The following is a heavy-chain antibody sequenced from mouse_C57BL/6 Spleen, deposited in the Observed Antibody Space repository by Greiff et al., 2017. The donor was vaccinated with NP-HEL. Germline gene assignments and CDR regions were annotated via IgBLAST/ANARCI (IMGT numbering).Heavy chain of an antibody. V-gene: IGHV5-16*01. D-gene: IGHD1-1*01. CDR2: INYDGSST. Sequence: EVMLVESEGGLVQPGSSMKLSCTASGFTFSDYYMAWVRQVPEKGLEWVANINYDGSSTYYLDSLKSRFIISRDNAKNILYLQMSSLKSEDTATYYCARDEVLRYFDVWGTGTTVTVSS. J-gene: IGHJ1*03. CDR3: ARDEVLRYFDV. CDR1: GFTFSDYY.